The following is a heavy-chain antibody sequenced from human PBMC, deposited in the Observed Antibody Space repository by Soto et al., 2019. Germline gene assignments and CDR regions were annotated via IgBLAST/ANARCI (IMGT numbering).Heavy chain of an antibody. Sequence: SGPTLVHPSHPLTLTCTFSGFSLSTSGAGVGWIRQPAGKALEWLALISWKDDKRYNPGLKSRLSITKDTSKSQVVLSLTNVDPVDTATYFCAHRYGGNFYRWYFDFWGQGTLVTVSS. J-gene: IGHJ4*02. CDR3: AHRYGGNFYRWYFDF. CDR2: ISWKDDK. D-gene: IGHD4-17*01. V-gene: IGHV2-5*01. CDR1: GFSLSTSGAG.